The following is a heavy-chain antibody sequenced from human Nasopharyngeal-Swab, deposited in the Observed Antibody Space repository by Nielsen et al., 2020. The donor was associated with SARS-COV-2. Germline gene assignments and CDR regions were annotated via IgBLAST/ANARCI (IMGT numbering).Heavy chain of an antibody. CDR3: AKRTMVRGIDY. CDR2: ISGSGGST. Sequence: WIRQPPGKGLEWVSAISGSGGSTYYAYSVKGRFTISRDNSKNTLYLQMNSLRAEDTTVYYCAKRTMVRGIDYWGQGTLVTVSS. D-gene: IGHD3-10*01. V-gene: IGHV3-23*01. J-gene: IGHJ4*02.